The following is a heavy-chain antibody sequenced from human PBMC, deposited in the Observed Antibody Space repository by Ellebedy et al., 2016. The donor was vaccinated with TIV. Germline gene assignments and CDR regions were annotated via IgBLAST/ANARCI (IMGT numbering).Heavy chain of an antibody. Sequence: GESLKISCAASGFTVSSNYMSWVRQAPGKGLECVSVIYYGGTTYYADSVKGRFTGSTDMSRNTLYLQMNNLRPEDTAVYYCARVPTLVYPYFDLWGRGTRVTVSS. J-gene: IGHJ2*01. CDR3: ARVPTLVYPYFDL. D-gene: IGHD3-16*01. V-gene: IGHV3-53*01. CDR2: IYYGGTT. CDR1: GFTVSSNY.